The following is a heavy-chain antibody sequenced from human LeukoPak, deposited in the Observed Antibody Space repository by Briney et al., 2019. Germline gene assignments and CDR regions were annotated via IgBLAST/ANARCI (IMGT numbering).Heavy chain of an antibody. J-gene: IGHJ4*02. CDR1: GFTFSSYS. CDR3: ARWGSGSHFDY. CDR2: ISSSSSYI. Sequence: GGSLRLSCAASGFTFSSYSMNWVRQAPGKGLEWVSSISSSSSYIYYADSVEGRFTISRDNAKNSLYLQMNSLRAEDTAVYYCARWGSGSHFDYWGQGTLVTVSS. V-gene: IGHV3-21*01. D-gene: IGHD1-26*01.